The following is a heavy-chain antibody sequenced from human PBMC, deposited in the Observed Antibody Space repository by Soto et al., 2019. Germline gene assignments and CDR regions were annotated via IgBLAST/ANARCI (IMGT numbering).Heavy chain of an antibody. CDR3: ARHTPAISISDH. CDR1: GGSVSSGSYY. CDR2: IYYSGST. Sequence: SETLSLTCTVSGGSVSSGSYYWGWIRQPPGKGLEWIGSIYYSGSTYYNPSLKSRVTISVDTSKNQFSLKLSSVTAADTAVYYCARHTPAISISDHWGQGTLVTVSS. J-gene: IGHJ4*02. D-gene: IGHD2-15*01. V-gene: IGHV4-39*01.